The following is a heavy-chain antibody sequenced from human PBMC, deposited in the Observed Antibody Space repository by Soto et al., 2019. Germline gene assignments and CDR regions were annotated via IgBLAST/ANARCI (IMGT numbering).Heavy chain of an antibody. Sequence: QVPLVQSGAEVKKPGASVKVSCKVSGYTLTELSMHWVRQAPGKGLEWMGGFDPEDGETIYAQKFQGRVTMTEDTSTDTAYMELSSLRSEDTAVYYCATVPYYDFWSGYYDAFDIWGQGTMVTVSS. CDR2: FDPEDGET. CDR1: GYTLTELS. CDR3: ATVPYYDFWSGYYDAFDI. D-gene: IGHD3-3*01. J-gene: IGHJ3*02. V-gene: IGHV1-24*01.